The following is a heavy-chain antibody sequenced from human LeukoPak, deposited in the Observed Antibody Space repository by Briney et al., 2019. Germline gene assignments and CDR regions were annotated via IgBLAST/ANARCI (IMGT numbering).Heavy chain of an antibody. CDR2: IKQDGSEK. CDR1: GFTFSSYW. V-gene: IGHV3-7*03. Sequence: GGSLRLPCAASGFTFSSYWMSWVRQAPGKGLEWVANIKQDGSEKYYVDSVKGRFTISRDNAKNSLYLQMNSLRSEDTAVYYCARDCREEYYFDYWGQGTLVTVSS. J-gene: IGHJ4*02. CDR3: ARDCREEYYFDY. D-gene: IGHD1-26*01.